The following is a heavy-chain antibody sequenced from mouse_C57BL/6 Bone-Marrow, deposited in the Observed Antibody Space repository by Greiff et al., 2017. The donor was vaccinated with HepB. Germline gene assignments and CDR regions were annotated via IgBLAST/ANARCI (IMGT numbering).Heavy chain of an antibody. Sequence: LQQSGAELVRPGASVKLSCTASGFNIKDDYMHWVKQRPEQGLEWIGWIDPENGDTEYASKFQGKATITADTSSNTAYLQLSSLTSEDTAVYYCLYGSSGCWGQGTTLTVSS. CDR3: LYGSSGC. D-gene: IGHD1-1*01. J-gene: IGHJ2*01. CDR1: GFNIKDDY. V-gene: IGHV14-4*01. CDR2: IDPENGDT.